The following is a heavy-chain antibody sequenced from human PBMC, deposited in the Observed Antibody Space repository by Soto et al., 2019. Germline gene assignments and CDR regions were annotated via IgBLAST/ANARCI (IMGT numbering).Heavy chain of an antibody. CDR3: AKRSGYYFDS. J-gene: IGHJ4*02. V-gene: IGHV3-30*18. CDR1: GFTFSTYG. CDR2: ISYDETNK. D-gene: IGHD3-3*01. Sequence: QVQLVESGGGVVQPGRSLRLSCAASGFTFSTYGMHWVRQAPGKGLEWVAVISYDETNKYYADSVKGRVTISRDNSKNTLYLEMSSLRAEDTSIYYCAKRSGYYFDSWGQGTLVTVSS.